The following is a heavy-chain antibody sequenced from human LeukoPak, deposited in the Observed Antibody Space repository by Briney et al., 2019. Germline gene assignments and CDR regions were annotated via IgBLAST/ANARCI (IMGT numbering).Heavy chain of an antibody. V-gene: IGHV1-18*01. CDR1: GYTFTSYG. CDR3: ASLTYCGGDCYSNWYFDL. D-gene: IGHD2-21*02. Sequence: GASVKVSCKASGYTFTSYGISWVRQAPGQGLEWMGWISAYNGNTNYAQKLQGRVTMTTDTSTSTAYMELRSLRSDDTAVYYCASLTYCGGDCYSNWYFDLWGRGTLVTVSS. CDR2: ISAYNGNT. J-gene: IGHJ2*01.